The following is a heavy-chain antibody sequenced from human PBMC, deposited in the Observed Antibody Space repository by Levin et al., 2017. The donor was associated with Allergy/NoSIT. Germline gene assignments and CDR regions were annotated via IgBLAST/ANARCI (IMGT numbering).Heavy chain of an antibody. J-gene: IGHJ6*02. Sequence: PGGSLRLSCAASGLTFSSYGMHWVRQAPGKGLEWVALIWYDGSNKYYADSVKGRFTISRDNSKNTLYLQMNSLRAEDTAVYFCARDGSRGTYYHYGMDVWGQGTTVTVSS. CDR1: GLTFSSYG. CDR3: ARDGSRGTYYHYGMDV. V-gene: IGHV3-33*01. D-gene: IGHD3-3*02. CDR2: IWYDGSNK.